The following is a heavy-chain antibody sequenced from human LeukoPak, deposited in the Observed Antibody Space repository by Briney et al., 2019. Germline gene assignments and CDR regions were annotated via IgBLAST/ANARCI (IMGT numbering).Heavy chain of an antibody. Sequence: ASVKVSCKASGFTFTSDYMHWVRQAPGQGLEWMGIINPSGGSTSYAQKFQGRVIMTRDTSTSTVYMELSSLRSEDTAVYYCARHHGYDSSGYHNWFDPWGQGTLVTVSS. CDR1: GFTFTSDY. CDR3: ARHHGYDSSGYHNWFDP. V-gene: IGHV1-46*01. J-gene: IGHJ5*02. CDR2: INPSGGST. D-gene: IGHD3-22*01.